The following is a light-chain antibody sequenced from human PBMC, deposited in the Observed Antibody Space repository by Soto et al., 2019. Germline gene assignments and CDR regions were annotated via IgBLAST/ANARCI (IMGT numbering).Light chain of an antibody. CDR2: EGS. CDR1: SSDVGSYNL. V-gene: IGLV2-23*01. Sequence: QSVLTQPASVSGSPGQSITISCTGTSSDVGSYNLVSWCQQHPGKPPKLMIYEGSKRPSGVSNRFSGSKSGNTASLTISGLQAEDEADYYCCSYAGSGTWVFGGGTKLTVL. CDR3: CSYAGSGTWV. J-gene: IGLJ3*02.